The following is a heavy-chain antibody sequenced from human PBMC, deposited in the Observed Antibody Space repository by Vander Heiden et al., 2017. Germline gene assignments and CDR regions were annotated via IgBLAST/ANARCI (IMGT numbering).Heavy chain of an antibody. CDR1: GFTFSSYG. D-gene: IGHD2-15*01. V-gene: IGHV3-33*01. CDR3: ARGRVAATLDY. CDR2: IWYDGSNK. J-gene: IGHJ4*02. Sequence: QVQLVASGGGVVQPGRSLRLSCAASGFTFSSYGMHWVRQAPGKGLEWVAVIWYDGSNKYYADSVKGRFTSSRDNSKNTLYLQMNSLRAEDTAVYYCARGRVAATLDYWGQGTLVTVSS.